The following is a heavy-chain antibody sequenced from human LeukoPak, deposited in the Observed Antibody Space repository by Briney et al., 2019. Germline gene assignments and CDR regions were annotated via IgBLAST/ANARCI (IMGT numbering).Heavy chain of an antibody. D-gene: IGHD3-16*02. CDR2: IGTAGDT. J-gene: IGHJ3*02. CDR3: AREGTGSYRFAFDI. V-gene: IGHV3-13*01. CDR1: GFTFSSYD. Sequence: GGSLRLSCEAPGFTFSSYDMHWVRQATGKGLEWVSAIGTAGDTYYPGSVKGRFTISRENAKNSLYLQMNSLRAGDTAVYYCAREGTGSYRFAFDIWGQGTMVTVSS.